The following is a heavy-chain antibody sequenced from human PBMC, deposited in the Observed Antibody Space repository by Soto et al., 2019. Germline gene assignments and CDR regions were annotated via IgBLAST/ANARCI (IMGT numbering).Heavy chain of an antibody. CDR3: ARDSDGSGKSAFDI. CDR2: IKQDGSEK. J-gene: IGHJ3*02. V-gene: IGHV3-7*01. D-gene: IGHD3-10*01. CDR1: GFTFSSYW. Sequence: GGSLRLSCAASGFTFSSYWMSWVRQAPGKGLEWEANIKQDGSEKYYVDSVKGRFTISRDNAKNSLYLQMNSLRAEDTAVYYCARDSDGSGKSAFDIWGQGTMVTVSS.